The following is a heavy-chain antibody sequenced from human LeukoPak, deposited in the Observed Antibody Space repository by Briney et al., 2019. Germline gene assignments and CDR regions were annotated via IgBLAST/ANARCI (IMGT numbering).Heavy chain of an antibody. CDR2: IIPIFGTA. CDR1: GGTFSSYA. Sequence: SVKVSCKASGGTFSSYAISWVRQAPGQGLEWMGGIIPIFGTANYAQKFQGRVTITTDESTSTAYMELSSLRSEDTAVYYCASSSSAAYYYYYYNMYVRGKGAPVTVS. CDR3: ASSSSAAYYYYYYNMYV. J-gene: IGHJ6*03. D-gene: IGHD6-6*01. V-gene: IGHV1-69*05.